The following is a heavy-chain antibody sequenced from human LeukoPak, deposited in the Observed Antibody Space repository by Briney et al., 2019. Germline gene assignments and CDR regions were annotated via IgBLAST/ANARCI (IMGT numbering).Heavy chain of an antibody. CDR3: ARGGPPVTGGMDV. CDR1: GGSFSGYY. V-gene: IGHV4-34*01. J-gene: IGHJ6*02. Sequence: SETLSLTCAVSGGSFSGYYWSWIRQPPGKGLEWIGEINHSGSTNYNPSLKSRVTISVDTSKNQFSLKLSSMTAADTAVYYCARGGPPVTGGMDVWGQGTTVTVSS. CDR2: INHSGST.